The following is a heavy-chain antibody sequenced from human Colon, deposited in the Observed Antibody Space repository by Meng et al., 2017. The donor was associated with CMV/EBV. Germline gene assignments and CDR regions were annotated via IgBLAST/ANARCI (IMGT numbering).Heavy chain of an antibody. V-gene: IGHV3-53*01. CDR2: IYSGGGT. CDR3: ARGLISTIFGAVSRGGMDV. CDR1: GFTVSSNY. J-gene: IGHJ6*02. Sequence: GESLKISCAASGFTVSSNYMNWVRQAPGKGLEWVSVIYSGGGTYYADSVKGRITIFRDNSKNTLYLQMNNLRAEDTAVYYCARGLISTIFGAVSRGGMDVWGQGTTVTVSS. D-gene: IGHD3-3*01.